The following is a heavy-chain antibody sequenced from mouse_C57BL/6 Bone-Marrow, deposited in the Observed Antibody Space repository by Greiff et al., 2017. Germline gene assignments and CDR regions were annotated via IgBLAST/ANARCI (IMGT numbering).Heavy chain of an antibody. D-gene: IGHD2-2*01. CDR1: GFTFSDYG. CDR3: ARIYYGYDVAY. CDR2: ISSGSSTI. Sequence: SGGGFVKPGGSLKLSCAASGFTFSDYGMHWVRQAPEKGLEWVAYISSGSSTIYYADTVKGRFTISRDNAKNTLFLHMTSLRSEDTAMYYCARIYYGYDVAYWGQGTLVTVSA. V-gene: IGHV5-17*01. J-gene: IGHJ3*01.